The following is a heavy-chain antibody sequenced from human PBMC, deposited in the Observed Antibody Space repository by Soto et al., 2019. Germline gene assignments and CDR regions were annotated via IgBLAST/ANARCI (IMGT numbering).Heavy chain of an antibody. J-gene: IGHJ4*02. CDR3: ARDGSYYYGSGAVY. D-gene: IGHD3-10*01. CDR1: GFSFSNYG. Sequence: PGGSLRLSCAASGFSFSNYGMHWVRQAPGKGLEWVAVIWYDGKNKNYADSVKGRFIISRDNSKNTLYLQMNSLRAEDTSVYYCARDGSYYYGSGAVYWGQGTLVTVSS. V-gene: IGHV3-33*01. CDR2: IWYDGKNK.